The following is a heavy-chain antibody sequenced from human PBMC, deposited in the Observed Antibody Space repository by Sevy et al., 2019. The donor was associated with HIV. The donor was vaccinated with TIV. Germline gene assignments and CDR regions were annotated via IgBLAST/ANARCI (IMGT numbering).Heavy chain of an antibody. V-gene: IGHV4-59*01. CDR2: IYYSGST. Sequence: ETLSLTCTVSGGSISSYYWSWIRQPPGKGLEWIGYIYYSGSTNYNPSLKSRVTISVDTSKNQFSLKLSSVTAADTAVYYCARYGHGSGSYSAENYYYYYGMDVWGQGTTVTVSS. CDR1: GGSISSYY. CDR3: ARYGHGSGSYSAENYYYYYGMDV. J-gene: IGHJ6*02. D-gene: IGHD3-10*01.